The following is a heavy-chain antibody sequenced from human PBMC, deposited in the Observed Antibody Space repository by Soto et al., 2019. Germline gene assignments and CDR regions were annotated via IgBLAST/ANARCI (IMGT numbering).Heavy chain of an antibody. CDR1: GYTFTGYY. Sequence: ASVKVSCKASGYTFTGYYMHWVRQAPGQGLEWMGWINPNSGGTNYAQKFQGRVTMTRDTSISTAYTELSRLRSDDTAVYYCARATVPAAADWFDPWGQGTLVTVSS. D-gene: IGHD2-2*01. V-gene: IGHV1-2*02. CDR3: ARATVPAAADWFDP. J-gene: IGHJ5*02. CDR2: INPNSGGT.